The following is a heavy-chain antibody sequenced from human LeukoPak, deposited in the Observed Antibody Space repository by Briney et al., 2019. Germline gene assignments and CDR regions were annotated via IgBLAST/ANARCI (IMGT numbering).Heavy chain of an antibody. V-gene: IGHV4-4*07. Sequence: SETLSLTCSVSGGSIRTSYWSWIRQPAGKGLEWIGIIYPSGSTNFNPSLKSRVTMSVDASNNQFSLKLTSVTAADSGVYYCARLSLSEGLDVWGQGTTVTVPS. D-gene: IGHD1-26*01. CDR2: IYPSGST. J-gene: IGHJ6*02. CDR3: ARLSLSEGLDV. CDR1: GGSIRTSY.